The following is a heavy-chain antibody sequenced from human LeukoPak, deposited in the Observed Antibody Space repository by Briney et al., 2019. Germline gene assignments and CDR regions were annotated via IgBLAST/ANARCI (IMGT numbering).Heavy chain of an antibody. D-gene: IGHD3-9*01. CDR3: AKWGDYDVLTGYYVSDY. J-gene: IGHJ4*02. CDR2: ITGSGGNT. V-gene: IGHV3-23*01. CDR1: GFTFSNYA. Sequence: PRASLRLSCAASGFTFSNYAMSWVRHAPGKGLEWVSAITGSGGNTYYADSVKGRFTISRNNSKNTVFLQMNSLRAEDTAVYYCAKWGDYDVLTGYYVSDYWGQGTLVTVSS.